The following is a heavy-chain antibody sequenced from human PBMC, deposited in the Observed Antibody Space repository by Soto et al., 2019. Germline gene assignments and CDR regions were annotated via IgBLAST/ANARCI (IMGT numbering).Heavy chain of an antibody. D-gene: IGHD2-8*01. V-gene: IGHV1-69*13. J-gene: IGHJ6*02. CDR3: ARSYCTNGVCYTQLSYYYGMDV. CDR1: GGTFSSYA. Sequence: ASVKVSCKASGGTFSSYAISCVRQAPGQGLEWMGGIIPIFGTANYAQKFQGRVTITADESTSTAYMELSSLRSEDTAVYYCARSYCTNGVCYTQLSYYYGMDVWGQGTTVTVSS. CDR2: IIPIFGTA.